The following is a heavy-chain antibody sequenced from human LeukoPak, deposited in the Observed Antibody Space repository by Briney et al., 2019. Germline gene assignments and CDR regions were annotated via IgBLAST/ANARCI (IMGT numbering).Heavy chain of an antibody. J-gene: IGHJ4*02. V-gene: IGHV3-7*01. CDR1: GFSFSSYA. Sequence: GGSLRLSCAASGFSFSSYAMSWVRQAPGKGLEWVANIKQDGSEKYYVDSVKGRFTISRDNAKNSLYLQMNSLRAEDTAVYYCARSTGDYWGQGTLVTVSS. D-gene: IGHD1-1*01. CDR2: IKQDGSEK. CDR3: ARSTGDY.